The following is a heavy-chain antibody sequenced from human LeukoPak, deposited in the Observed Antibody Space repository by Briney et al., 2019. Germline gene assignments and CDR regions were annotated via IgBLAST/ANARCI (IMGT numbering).Heavy chain of an antibody. D-gene: IGHD4-23*01. Sequence: SQTLSLTCTVSGGSISSGDYYWSWIRQPPRKGLEWHGYIYYSGSTYYNPSLKSRVTISVDTSKNQFSLKLSSATAADTAVYYCARCSVDFQGLFDYWGQGTLVTVSS. CDR1: GGSISSGDYY. J-gene: IGHJ4*02. CDR3: ARCSVDFQGLFDY. CDR2: IYYSGST. V-gene: IGHV4-30-4*08.